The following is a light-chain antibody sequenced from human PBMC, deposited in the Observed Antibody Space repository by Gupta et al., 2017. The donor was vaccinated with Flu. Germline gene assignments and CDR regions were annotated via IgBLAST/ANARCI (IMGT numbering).Light chain of an antibody. CDR3: QQADSFPYT. Sequence: DIQLTQSPSSMSAAVGDTVTITCRASQDVSRWLAWYQLKPQKAPKLLIYEASKLQSGVPSRFSGSGFGTSFSLTISSLQPEDSAIYSCQQADSFPYTFAQGTKLQIK. J-gene: IGKJ2*01. CDR1: QDVSRW. V-gene: IGKV1-12*02. CDR2: EAS.